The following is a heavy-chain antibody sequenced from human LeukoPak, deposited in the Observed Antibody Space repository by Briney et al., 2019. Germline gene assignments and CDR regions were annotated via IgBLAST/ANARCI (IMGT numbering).Heavy chain of an antibody. D-gene: IGHD3-10*01. Sequence: GASVKVSCKASGYTFTGYYMHWVRQAPGQGLEWMGWINPNSGGTNYAQKFQGRVTMTRDTSISTAYMELSRLRSGDTAVYYCATGPLYGSGTPGIYYYYMDVWGKGTTVTVSS. CDR2: INPNSGGT. CDR3: ATGPLYGSGTPGIYYYYMDV. V-gene: IGHV1-2*02. J-gene: IGHJ6*03. CDR1: GYTFTGYY.